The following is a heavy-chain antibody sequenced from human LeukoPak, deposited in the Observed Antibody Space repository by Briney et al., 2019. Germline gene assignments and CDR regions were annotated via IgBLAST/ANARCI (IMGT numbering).Heavy chain of an antibody. Sequence: GGSLRLSCAASGFTFSDYYMSWIRQAPGKGLEWVSYISSSSSYTNYADSVKGRFTISRDNAKSSLYLQMNSLRAEDTAVYYCARIEYYYGMDVWGQGTTVTVSS. CDR1: GFTFSDYY. J-gene: IGHJ6*02. CDR3: ARIEYYYGMDV. CDR2: ISSSSSYT. V-gene: IGHV3-11*06. D-gene: IGHD1-26*01.